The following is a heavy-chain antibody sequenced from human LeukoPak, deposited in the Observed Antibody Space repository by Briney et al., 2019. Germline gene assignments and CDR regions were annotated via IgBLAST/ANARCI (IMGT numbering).Heavy chain of an antibody. D-gene: IGHD3-10*01. CDR2: INPSGGST. CDR3: AVAGTMVRGVIITYLLDY. V-gene: IGHV1-46*01. Sequence: ASVKVSCKASGYTFTSYYTHWVRQAPGQGLEWMGIINPSGGSTSYAQKFQGRVTMTRDTSTSTVYMELSSLGSEDTAVYYCAVAGTMVRGVIITYLLDYWGQGTLVTVSS. CDR1: GYTFTSYY. J-gene: IGHJ4*02.